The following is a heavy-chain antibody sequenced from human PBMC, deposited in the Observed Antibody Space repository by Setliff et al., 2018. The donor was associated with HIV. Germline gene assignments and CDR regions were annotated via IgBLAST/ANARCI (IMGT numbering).Heavy chain of an antibody. CDR1: GGTFSSHV. D-gene: IGHD2-15*01. J-gene: IGHJ5*02. CDR2: IIPMYGAT. V-gene: IGHV1-69*05. Sequence: PVKVSFNASGGTFSSHVISWVRQDPGQGPEWMGGIIPMYGATNYAQKFQGRVTITTDGPTSTVYMELSSVGSEDTAVYYCALPYCSGGNCWSSASLPPAGWFDPWGQGTLVTVSS. CDR3: ALPYCSGGNCWSSASLPPAGWFDP.